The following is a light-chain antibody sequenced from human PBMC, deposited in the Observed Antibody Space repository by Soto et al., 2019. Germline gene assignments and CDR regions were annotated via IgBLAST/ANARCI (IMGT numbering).Light chain of an antibody. J-gene: IGKJ5*01. CDR1: QSLLHSNGYNY. CDR2: LGS. CDR3: MQALQTPIT. Sequence: DIVMTQSPLSLPVTPGERASISCRSSQSLLHSNGYNYLDWYLQKPGQSPQLLIYLGSNRASGVPDRFRGSGSGTDFTLKISSVEAEDVGVYYCMQALQTPITFGQGTRLEIK. V-gene: IGKV2-28*01.